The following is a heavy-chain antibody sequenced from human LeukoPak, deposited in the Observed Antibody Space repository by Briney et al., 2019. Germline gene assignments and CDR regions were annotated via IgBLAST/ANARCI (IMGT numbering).Heavy chain of an antibody. V-gene: IGHV3-30*18. D-gene: IGHD6-13*01. Sequence: GGSLRLSRAASGFTFSSYGMHWVRQAPGKGLEWVAVISYDGSNKYYADSVKGRFTISRDNSKNTLYLQMNSLRAEDTAVYYCAKRSPNSSSWYSGSAFDIWGQGTMVTVSS. CDR3: AKRSPNSSSWYSGSAFDI. CDR2: ISYDGSNK. CDR1: GFTFSSYG. J-gene: IGHJ3*02.